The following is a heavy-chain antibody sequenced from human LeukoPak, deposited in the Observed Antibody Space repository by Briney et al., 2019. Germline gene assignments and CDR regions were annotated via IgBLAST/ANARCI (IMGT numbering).Heavy chain of an antibody. CDR3: ARGGLGYCTSSSCYSRLPFDY. CDR1: GYSIRSGFY. Sequence: PSETLSLTCTVSGYSIRSGFYWAWIRQPPGKEPEWIGSIYERGSTYYNWPLKSRVTMSVDTSKNQFSLNLTSLTAADTAVYYCARGGLGYCTSSSCYSRLPFDYWGQGILVTVSS. J-gene: IGHJ4*02. D-gene: IGHD2-2*01. V-gene: IGHV4-38-2*02. CDR2: IYERGST.